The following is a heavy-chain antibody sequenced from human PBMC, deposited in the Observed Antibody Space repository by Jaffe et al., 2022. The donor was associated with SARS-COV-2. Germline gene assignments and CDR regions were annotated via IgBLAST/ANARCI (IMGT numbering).Heavy chain of an antibody. J-gene: IGHJ4*02. D-gene: IGHD2-21*01. CDR1: GGSISSSSYY. CDR2: IYYSGST. V-gene: IGHV4-39*01. CDR3: ARHPDFLWSFDY. Sequence: QLQLQESGPGLVKPSETLSLTCTVSGGSISSSSYYWGWIRQPPGKGLEWIGSIYYSGSTYYNPSLKSRVTISVDTSKNQFSLKLSSVTAADTAVYYCARHPDFLWSFDYWGQGTLVTVSS.